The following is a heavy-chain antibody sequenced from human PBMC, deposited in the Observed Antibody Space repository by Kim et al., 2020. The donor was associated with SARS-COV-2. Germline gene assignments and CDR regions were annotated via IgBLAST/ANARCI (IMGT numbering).Heavy chain of an antibody. J-gene: IGHJ5*02. CDR3: ARELLPVHGNNYLDP. CDR1: GFTFGTYG. CDR2: IGAGGTDT. D-gene: IGHD1-1*01. V-gene: IGHV3-23*01. Sequence: GGSLRLSCVASGFTFGTYGMFWVRQAPGKGLEWVSAIGAGGTDTYYAASVKGRFTISRDNSRNTVYLQLNSLISEDSAMYYCARELLPVHGNNYLDPWG.